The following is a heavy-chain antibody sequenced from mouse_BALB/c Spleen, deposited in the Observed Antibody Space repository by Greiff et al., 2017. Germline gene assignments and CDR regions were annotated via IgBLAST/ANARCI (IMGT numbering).Heavy chain of an antibody. CDR2: ISSGSSTI. CDR3: ARERHYYGYWFAY. Sequence: EVMLVESGGGLVQPGGSRKLSCAASGFTFSSFGMHWVRQAPEKGLEWVAYISSGSSTIYYADTVKGRFTISRDNPKNTLFLQMTSLRSEDTAMYYCARERHYYGYWFAYWGQGTLVTVSA. CDR1: GFTFSSFG. J-gene: IGHJ3*01. D-gene: IGHD1-2*01. V-gene: IGHV5-17*02.